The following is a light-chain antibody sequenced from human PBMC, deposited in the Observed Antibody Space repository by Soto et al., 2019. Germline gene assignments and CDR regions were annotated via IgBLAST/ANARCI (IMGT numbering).Light chain of an antibody. CDR2: KAS. V-gene: IGKV1-5*03. CDR3: QQYNSYSPWT. J-gene: IGKJ1*01. CDR1: QSLSSW. Sequence: DIQMTQSPSTLSASVGDRVTITCRASQSLSSWLAWYQQKPGKAPKLLIYKASGLESGVPSRFSGSGSGTEFTLTISSLQPDDFATYYCQQYNSYSPWTFGQGTKVEIK.